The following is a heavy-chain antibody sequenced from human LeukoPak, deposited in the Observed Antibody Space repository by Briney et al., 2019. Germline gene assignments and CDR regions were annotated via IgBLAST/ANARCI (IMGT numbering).Heavy chain of an antibody. CDR2: ISWNSGSI. Sequence: GGSLRLSCAASGFTFDDYAMHWVRQAPGKGLEWVSHISWNSGSITYADSVKGRFTISRDNAKNSLYLQMNSLRAEDTAVYYCARYSGSYVDYWGQGTLVTVSS. D-gene: IGHD1-26*01. CDR3: ARYSGSYVDY. CDR1: GFTFDDYA. J-gene: IGHJ4*02. V-gene: IGHV3-9*01.